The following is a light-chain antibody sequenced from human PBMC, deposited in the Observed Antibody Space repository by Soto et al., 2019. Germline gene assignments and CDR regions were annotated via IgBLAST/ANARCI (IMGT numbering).Light chain of an antibody. CDR3: LQYNSYLRT. J-gene: IGKJ1*01. CDR2: GAS. V-gene: IGKV3D-15*01. CDR1: QSVGSN. Sequence: EVVMTQSPATLSVSPVAIATLSFRAGQSVGSNLLAGYQQKRGQAPSLLIYGASNRATGIPDRFSGSGSGTEFTLPIRSLQPDDFATYYCLQYNSYLRTFGRGTKVDIK.